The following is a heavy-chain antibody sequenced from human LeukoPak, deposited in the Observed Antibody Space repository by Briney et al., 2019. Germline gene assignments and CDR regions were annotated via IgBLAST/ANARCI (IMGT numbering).Heavy chain of an antibody. D-gene: IGHD1-26*01. Sequence: SETQSLTCTVSGGSISSYYWSWIRQPPGKGLEWIGYIYYSGSTNYNPSLKSRVTISVDTSKNQFSLKLSSVTAADTAVYYCARGNYREATRLNWFDPWGQGTLVTVS. CDR2: IYYSGST. V-gene: IGHV4-59*01. J-gene: IGHJ5*02. CDR3: ARGNYREATRLNWFDP. CDR1: GGSISSYY.